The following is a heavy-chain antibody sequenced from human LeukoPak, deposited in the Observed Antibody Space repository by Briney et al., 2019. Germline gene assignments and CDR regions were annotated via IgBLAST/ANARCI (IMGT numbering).Heavy chain of an antibody. J-gene: IGHJ4*02. CDR2: IYYSGST. V-gene: IGHV4-39*07. D-gene: IGHD3-10*01. CDR3: RSGSYDQYYFDY. Sequence: PSETLSLTCTVSGGSISSSSYYWGWIRPPPGTGLEWIGSIYYSGSTYYNPSLKSRVTISVDTSKNQFSLKLSSVTAADTAVYYCRSGSYDQYYFDYWGQGTLVTVSS. CDR1: GGSISSSSYY.